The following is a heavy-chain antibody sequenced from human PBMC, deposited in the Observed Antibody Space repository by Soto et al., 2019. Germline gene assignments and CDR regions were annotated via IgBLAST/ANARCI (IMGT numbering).Heavy chain of an antibody. CDR2: TYYRSKWYN. CDR3: ARVVLLWFGELFYSYGMDV. Sequence: SQTLSLTCAISGDSVSSNSAAWNWIRQSPSRGLEWLGRTYYRSKWYNDYAVSVKSRITINPNTSKNQFSLQLNSVTPEDTAVYYCARVVLLWFGELFYSYGMDVWGQGTTVTVSS. D-gene: IGHD3-10*01. CDR1: GDSVSSNSAA. V-gene: IGHV6-1*01. J-gene: IGHJ6*02.